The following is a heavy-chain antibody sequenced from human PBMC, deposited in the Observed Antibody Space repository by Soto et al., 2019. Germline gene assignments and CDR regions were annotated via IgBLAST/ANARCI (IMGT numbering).Heavy chain of an antibody. CDR3: GRKGAGLIAARQAYYYYCMAV. J-gene: IGHJ6*02. Sequence: QVQLVQSGAEVKKPGSSVKVSCKASGGTFSSYTIRWVRQAPGHGLEWMGGIIPIFGTANYAQKFQGRVTVTADESTSTAYRELSSVRGEDTAVYYCGRKGAGLIAARQAYYYYCMAVWGQGTTVTVSS. D-gene: IGHD6-6*01. V-gene: IGHV1-69*12. CDR2: IIPIFGTA. CDR1: GGTFSSYT.